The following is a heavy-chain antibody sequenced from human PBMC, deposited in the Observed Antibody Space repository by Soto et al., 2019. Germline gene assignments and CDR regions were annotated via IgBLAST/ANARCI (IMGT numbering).Heavy chain of an antibody. CDR3: ARVPLTLYYSDPNAAFDI. J-gene: IGHJ3*02. Sequence: ASVKVSCKASGYTFTGYYMHWVRQAPGQGLEWMGWINPNSGGTNYAQKFQGRVTMTRDTSTSTAYMELSRMRSDDTAVYYCARVPLTLYYSDPNAAFDIWAQGTMGTVS. D-gene: IGHD4-17*01. V-gene: IGHV1-2*02. CDR2: INPNSGGT. CDR1: GYTFTGYY.